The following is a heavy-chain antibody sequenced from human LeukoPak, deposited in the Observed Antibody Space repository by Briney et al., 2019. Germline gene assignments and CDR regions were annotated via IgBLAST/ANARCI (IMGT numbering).Heavy chain of an antibody. V-gene: IGHV4-38-2*02. CDR1: GYSISSGYF. D-gene: IGHD1-26*01. CDR3: ARVNSGSYSYYFDY. Sequence: SETLSLTCTVSGYSISSGYFWGWIRQPPGKGLEWIGSIYHSGTTYYNPSLKSRVTISVDTSKNQFSLKLTSVTAADTAVYYCARVNSGSYSYYFDYWGQGTLVTVSS. J-gene: IGHJ4*02. CDR2: IYHSGTT.